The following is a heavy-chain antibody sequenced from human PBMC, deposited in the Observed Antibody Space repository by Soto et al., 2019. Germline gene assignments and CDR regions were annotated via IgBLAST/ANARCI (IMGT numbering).Heavy chain of an antibody. D-gene: IGHD6-13*01. CDR3: VRGRGWYSTQTGTFDF. J-gene: IGHJ3*01. V-gene: IGHV3-74*01. CDR2: CNGVGSGT. Sequence: EVQLVESGGGLVQPGGSLRLSCAASGFTYINYWMHWLRQAPGKGLVWVSPCNGVGSGTSYADSVKGRFTISRDNLKNSLYLQMHSLRAEDTAVYYCVRGRGWYSTQTGTFDFWGQGTMVAVSS. CDR1: GFTYINYW.